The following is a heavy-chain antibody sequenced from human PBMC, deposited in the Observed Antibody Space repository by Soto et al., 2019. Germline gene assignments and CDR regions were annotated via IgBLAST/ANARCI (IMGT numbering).Heavy chain of an antibody. J-gene: IGHJ4*02. CDR1: GGSISPYY. CDR3: AAGGGLPRYY. CDR2: IYYGGST. Sequence: SETLSLTCTVSGGSISPYYWSWIRQPPGKGLEWVGYIYYGGSTSYNPSLKSRVTISVDRSKNQFSLKLSSVTAADTAVYYCAAGGGLPRYYWGQGTLVTVSS. D-gene: IGHD5-12*01. V-gene: IGHV4-59*12.